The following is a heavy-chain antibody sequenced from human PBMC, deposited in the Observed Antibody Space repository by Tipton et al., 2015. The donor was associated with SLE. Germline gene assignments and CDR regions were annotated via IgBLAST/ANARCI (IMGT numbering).Heavy chain of an antibody. CDR2: IYYSGST. J-gene: IGHJ4*02. D-gene: IGHD2-2*01. CDR1: GDSFSRSNYY. V-gene: IGHV4-39*01. CDR3: AIVGGASCSRTSCHAGFDY. Sequence: TLSLTCTVSGDSFSRSNYYLAWLRQPPGKGLERIGSIYYSGSTYYNPSLKNRVTISVDTSKNQFSLKLSSVTAADTAMYYCAIVGGASCSRTSCHAGFDYWGQGILVTVSS.